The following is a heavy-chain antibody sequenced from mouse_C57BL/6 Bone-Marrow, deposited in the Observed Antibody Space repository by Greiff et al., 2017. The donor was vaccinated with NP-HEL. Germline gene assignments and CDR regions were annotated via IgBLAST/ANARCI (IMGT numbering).Heavy chain of an antibody. CDR2: IYPRSGNT. D-gene: IGHD3-2*01. V-gene: IGHV1-81*01. J-gene: IGHJ4*01. CDR3: AREKRQLYAMDY. Sequence: QVQLKESGAELARPGASVKLSCKASGYTFTSYGISWVKQRTGQGLEWIGEIYPRSGNTYYNEKFKGKATLTADKSSSTAYMELRSLTSEDSAVYFCAREKRQLYAMDYWGQGTSVTVSS. CDR1: GYTFTSYG.